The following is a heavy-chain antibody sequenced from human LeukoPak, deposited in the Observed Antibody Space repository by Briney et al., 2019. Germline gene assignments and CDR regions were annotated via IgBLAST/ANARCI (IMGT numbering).Heavy chain of an antibody. CDR3: ARHAYYYDRSGSYEAFDI. D-gene: IGHD3-22*01. CDR2: IYYSGST. V-gene: IGHV4-31*03. CDR1: GGSINSGGYY. J-gene: IGHJ3*02. Sequence: SQTLSLTCTVSGGSINSGGYYWSWIRQHPGKGLEWIGYIYYSGSTYYNPSLRSRVSISVDTSKNQFSLKLSSVTAADTAVYYCARHAYYYDRSGSYEAFDIWGQGTMVTVSS.